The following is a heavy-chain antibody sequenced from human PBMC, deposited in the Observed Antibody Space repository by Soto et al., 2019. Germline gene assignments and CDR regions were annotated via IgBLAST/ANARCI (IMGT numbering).Heavy chain of an antibody. D-gene: IGHD6-19*01. CDR2: ITGSGGTT. CDR1: GFTFSSYA. V-gene: IGHV3-23*01. CDR3: AKAVAGYWYFDL. Sequence: GGSLRLSCAASGFTFSSYAMSWVRQAPGKGLEWVSAITGSGGTTYYADSVRGRFTISRDNSKNTLYLQMNSLRAEDTALYFCAKAVAGYWYFDLWGRGTLVTVS. J-gene: IGHJ2*01.